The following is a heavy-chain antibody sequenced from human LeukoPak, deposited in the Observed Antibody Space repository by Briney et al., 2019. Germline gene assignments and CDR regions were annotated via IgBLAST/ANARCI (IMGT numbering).Heavy chain of an antibody. V-gene: IGHV1-18*04. Sequence: ASVKVSCKASGYTFTSYGISWVRQAPGQGLEWMGWISAYNGNTNYAQKLQGRVTMTTDTSTGTAYMELRSLRSDDTAVYYCAREGGEVDTAMVTFDHEMNQFDYWGQGALVTVSS. CDR2: ISAYNGNT. D-gene: IGHD5-18*01. CDR3: AREGGEVDTAMVTFDHEMNQFDY. J-gene: IGHJ4*02. CDR1: GYTFTSYG.